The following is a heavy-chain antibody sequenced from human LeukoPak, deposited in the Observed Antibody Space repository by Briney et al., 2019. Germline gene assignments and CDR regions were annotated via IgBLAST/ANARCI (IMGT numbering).Heavy chain of an antibody. Sequence: PSETLSLTCTVSGGPMSSSAYYWGLIRQPPGKGLEWIGSIYYSGSTYYNPSLRSRVTISVDTSKTQFSLKLTSVTAADTAIYYCARQTWIQLWFFDYWGQGTLVTVSS. CDR1: GGPMSSSAYY. CDR2: IYYSGST. D-gene: IGHD5-18*01. CDR3: ARQTWIQLWFFDY. J-gene: IGHJ4*02. V-gene: IGHV4-39*01.